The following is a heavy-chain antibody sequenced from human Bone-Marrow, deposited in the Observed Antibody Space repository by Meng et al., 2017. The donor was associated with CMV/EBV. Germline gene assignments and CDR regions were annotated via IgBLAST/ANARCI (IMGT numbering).Heavy chain of an antibody. Sequence: ASVKVSCKASGYTFTGYYMHWVRQAPGQGLEWMGWINPNSGGTKYAQKFQGRVTMTRDTSISTTYMELSRLRSDDTAVYYCARAHPYDFWSGSVWGQGTTVTGSS. D-gene: IGHD3-3*01. J-gene: IGHJ6*01. CDR1: GYTFTGYY. CDR3: ARAHPYDFWSGSV. CDR2: INPNSGGT. V-gene: IGHV1-2*02.